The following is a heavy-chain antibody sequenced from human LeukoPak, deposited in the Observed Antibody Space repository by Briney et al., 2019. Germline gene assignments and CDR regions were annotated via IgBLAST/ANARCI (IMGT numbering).Heavy chain of an antibody. CDR1: GGSISSYY. Sequence: SETLSLTCTVSGGSISSYYWSWIRQPPGKGLEWIGYIYYSGSTNYNPSLKSRVTISVDTSKNQFSLKLSSVTAADTAVYYCARTVDTAMVKRAFDIWGQGTMVTVSS. CDR3: ARTVDTAMVKRAFDI. V-gene: IGHV4-59*01. D-gene: IGHD5-18*01. CDR2: IYYSGST. J-gene: IGHJ3*02.